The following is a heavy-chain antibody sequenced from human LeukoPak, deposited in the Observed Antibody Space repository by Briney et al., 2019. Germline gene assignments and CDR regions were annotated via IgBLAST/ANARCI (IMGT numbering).Heavy chain of an antibody. CDR1: GGSISSSSSY. J-gene: IGHJ4*02. CDR3: ARRSYYDFWSGSPFDY. D-gene: IGHD3-3*01. Sequence: SETLSLTCTVSGGSISSSSSYWGWIRQPPGKGLEWIGSIYYSGSTYYNPSLKSRVTISVDTSKNQFSLKLSSVTAADTAVYYCARRSYYDFWSGSPFDYWGQGTLVTVSS. V-gene: IGHV4-39*01. CDR2: IYYSGST.